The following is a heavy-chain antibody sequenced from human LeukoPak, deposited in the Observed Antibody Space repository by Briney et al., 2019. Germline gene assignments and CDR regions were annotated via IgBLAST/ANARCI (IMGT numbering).Heavy chain of an antibody. CDR1: GGTFSSYA. Sequence: SVKVSCKASGGTFSSYAISWVRQAPGQGLEWMGGIIPIFGTANYAQKFQGRVTITTDESTSTAYMELSSLRSEDTAVYYCARDGHDYSNYQDYWGQGTLVTVSS. V-gene: IGHV1-69*05. CDR2: IIPIFGTA. D-gene: IGHD4-11*01. J-gene: IGHJ4*02. CDR3: ARDGHDYSNYQDY.